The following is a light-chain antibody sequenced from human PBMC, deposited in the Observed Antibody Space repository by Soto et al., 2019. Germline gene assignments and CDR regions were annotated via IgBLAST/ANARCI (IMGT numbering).Light chain of an antibody. CDR1: QGISYY. V-gene: IGKV1-9*01. CDR3: QQADSFPLT. J-gene: IGKJ4*01. Sequence: DIQLTQSPSFLSASVGDRVTITCRASQGISYYLAWFQQRPGKAPKLLIYAASTLQSGVPSMFSGSGFGTEFSLTINSLQPEDFSTYFCQQADSFPLTFGGGTKVEF. CDR2: AAS.